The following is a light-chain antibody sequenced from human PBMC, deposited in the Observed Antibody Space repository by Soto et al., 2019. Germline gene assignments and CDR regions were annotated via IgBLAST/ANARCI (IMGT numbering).Light chain of an antibody. CDR1: QDINSW. J-gene: IGKJ4*01. Sequence: DVQMTQSPSSLSASVGDRVTITCRASQDINSWLAWYQQKPGNAPKSLIYAASSLQTGVPSRFIGSASGTHFTLTISNLQPEDSATYYCQKYNIYPLTFGGGTKVEIK. V-gene: IGKV1D-16*01. CDR3: QKYNIYPLT. CDR2: AAS.